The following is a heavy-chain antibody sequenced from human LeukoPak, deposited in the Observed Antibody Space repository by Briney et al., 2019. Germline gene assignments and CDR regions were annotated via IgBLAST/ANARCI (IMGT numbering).Heavy chain of an antibody. V-gene: IGHV3-53*01. CDR3: ARGCSAVSCYAFDY. D-gene: IGHD2-15*01. Sequence: GGSLRLLCAASGLTVSNNYMSWVGQAPGKGLECVAVIYIGGTTYYADSVKGRFTISRDNSKNKLYLQMNSLSAEHTAVYYCARGCSAVSCYAFDYWGQGTLVTVSS. J-gene: IGHJ4*02. CDR1: GLTVSNNY. CDR2: IYIGGTT.